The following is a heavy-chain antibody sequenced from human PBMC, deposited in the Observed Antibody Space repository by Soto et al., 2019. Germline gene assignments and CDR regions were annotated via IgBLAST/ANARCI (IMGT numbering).Heavy chain of an antibody. D-gene: IGHD1-20*01. Sequence: QVRLEQSGAEVKKPGSSVRVSCQASGGALTSYPIHWVRQAPGQGLEWMGVIDPIVDTSNLAENFKTRVTLTADTSTKTVYMDLTSLRSDDTAIYFCATYPRPYKWTDIWGRGTQLTVSS. V-gene: IGHV1-69*06. J-gene: IGHJ4*02. CDR3: ATYPRPYKWTDI. CDR1: GGALTSYP. CDR2: IDPIVDTS.